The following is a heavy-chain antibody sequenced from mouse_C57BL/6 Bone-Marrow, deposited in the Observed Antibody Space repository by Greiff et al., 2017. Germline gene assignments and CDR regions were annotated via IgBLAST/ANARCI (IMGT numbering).Heavy chain of an antibody. Sequence: QVQLKQSGPELVKPGASVKLSCKASGYTFTSYDINWVKQRPGQGLEWIGWIYPRDGSTKYNEKFKGKATVTVDTSSSTAYMELHSLTSEDSAVYFCAKTGEAYWGQGTLVTVSA. CDR1: GYTFTSYD. J-gene: IGHJ3*01. V-gene: IGHV1-85*01. CDR3: AKTGEAY. CDR2: IYPRDGST. D-gene: IGHD4-1*01.